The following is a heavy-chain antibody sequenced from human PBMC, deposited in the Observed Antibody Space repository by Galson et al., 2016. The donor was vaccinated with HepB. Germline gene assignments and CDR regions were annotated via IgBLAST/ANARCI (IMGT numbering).Heavy chain of an antibody. CDR3: ATPYYDFGRGYTPFDY. Sequence: SLRLSCAASGFTFSSYGMHWVRQAPGKGLEWVAAISYDGGNKYYADSVKGRFTISRDNSKNTLYLQMNSLRAEDTAVYYCATPYYDFGRGYTPFDYWGQGTLVTVSS. CDR1: GFTFSSYG. D-gene: IGHD3-3*01. J-gene: IGHJ4*02. CDR2: ISYDGGNK. V-gene: IGHV3-30*03.